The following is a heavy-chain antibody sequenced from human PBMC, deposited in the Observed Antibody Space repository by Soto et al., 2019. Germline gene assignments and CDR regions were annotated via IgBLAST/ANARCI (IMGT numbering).Heavy chain of an antibody. J-gene: IGHJ4*02. V-gene: IGHV4-34*01. CDR1: GGSFSGYY. D-gene: IGHD3-10*01. Sequence: QVQLQQWGAGLLKPSETLSLTCAVYGGSFSGYYWSWIRQPPGKGLEWIGEINHSGSTNYNPSLKSRVNISVDTSKNQFSLKLSSVTAADTAVYYCARRGSGSPDYWGQGTLVTVS. CDR2: INHSGST. CDR3: ARRGSGSPDY.